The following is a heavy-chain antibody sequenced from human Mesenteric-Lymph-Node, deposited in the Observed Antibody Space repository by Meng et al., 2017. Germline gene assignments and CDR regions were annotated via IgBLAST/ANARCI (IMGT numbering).Heavy chain of an antibody. Sequence: GGSLRLSCAVSGLTFSDYFMDWVRQAPGKGLEWVARSRNKASRYTTEYAASVKGKFTISRDDSKNSLYLQMSSLKTEDTAVYFCTGGRTGSAPSDYWGQGTLVTVSS. CDR2: SRNKASRYTT. CDR3: TGGRTGSAPSDY. D-gene: IGHD3-10*01. J-gene: IGHJ4*02. V-gene: IGHV3-72*01. CDR1: GLTFSDYF.